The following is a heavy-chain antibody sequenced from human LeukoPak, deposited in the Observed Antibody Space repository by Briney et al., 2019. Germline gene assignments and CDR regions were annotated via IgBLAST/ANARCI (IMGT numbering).Heavy chain of an antibody. CDR3: ATQWSVTNTRRFAI. D-gene: IGHD4-17*01. V-gene: IGHV4-38-2*02. CDR2: LYSTGTT. Sequence: SETLSLTCTVSGDFLSSSFFWVWLRQPPGNGLQWIGSLYSTGTTYSNPSLAGRVTMSIDSSKNQLSLKLRSVTAADTAVYYCATQWSVTNTRRFAIWGQGSRVTVSS. CDR1: GDFLSSSFF. J-gene: IGHJ3*02.